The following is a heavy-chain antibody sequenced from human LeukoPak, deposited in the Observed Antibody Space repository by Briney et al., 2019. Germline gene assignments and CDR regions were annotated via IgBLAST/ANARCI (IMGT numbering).Heavy chain of an antibody. Sequence: SETLSLTCTVSGGSISSYYWSWIRQPAGKGLEWIGRIYTSGSTNYNPSLKSRVTISVDTSKNQFSLRLSSVTAADTAVYYCATIEYSSSIVYWGQGTLVTVSS. V-gene: IGHV4-4*07. CDR2: IYTSGST. D-gene: IGHD6-6*01. J-gene: IGHJ4*02. CDR1: GGSISSYY. CDR3: ATIEYSSSIVY.